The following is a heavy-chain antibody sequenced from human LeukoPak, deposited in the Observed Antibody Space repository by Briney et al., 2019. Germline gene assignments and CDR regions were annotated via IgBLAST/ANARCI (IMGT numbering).Heavy chain of an antibody. V-gene: IGHV1-2*02. CDR2: INPNSGGT. CDR1: GYTFTGYY. J-gene: IGHJ3*02. CDR3: ASLGGDSSGPDRDAFDI. Sequence: GASVKVSCKASGYTFTGYYMHWVRQAPGQGLEWMGWINPNSGGTNYAQKFQGRVTMTRGTSISTAYMELSRLRSDDTAVYYCASLGGDSSGPDRDAFDIWGQGTMVTVSS. D-gene: IGHD3-22*01.